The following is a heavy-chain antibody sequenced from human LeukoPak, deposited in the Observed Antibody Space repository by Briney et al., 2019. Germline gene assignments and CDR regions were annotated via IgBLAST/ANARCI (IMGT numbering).Heavy chain of an antibody. J-gene: IGHJ4*02. CDR2: INHNGNVN. D-gene: IGHD6-19*01. Sequence: PGGSLRLSCAASGFTFSSYWMNWARQAPGKGLEWVASINHNGNVNYYVDSVKGRFTISRDNAKNSLYLQMNSLRAEDTAVYYCARVFMGSDGIDYWGQGTLVTVSS. CDR1: GFTFSSYW. CDR3: ARVFMGSDGIDY. V-gene: IGHV3-7*01.